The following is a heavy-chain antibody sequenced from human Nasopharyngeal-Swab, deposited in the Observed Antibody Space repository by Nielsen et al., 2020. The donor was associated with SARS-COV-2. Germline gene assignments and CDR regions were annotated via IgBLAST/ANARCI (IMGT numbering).Heavy chain of an antibody. V-gene: IGHV1-69*13. CDR2: IIPIFGTA. D-gene: IGHD3-22*01. CDR3: AAYYYDSSGYYSLGY. J-gene: IGHJ4*02. Sequence: SVKVSCKASGGTFSSYAISWVRQAPGQGLEWMGGIIPIFGTANYAQKFQGRVTITADESTSTAYMELSSLRSKDTAVYYCAAYYYDSSGYYSLGYWGQGTLVTVSS. CDR1: GGTFSSYA.